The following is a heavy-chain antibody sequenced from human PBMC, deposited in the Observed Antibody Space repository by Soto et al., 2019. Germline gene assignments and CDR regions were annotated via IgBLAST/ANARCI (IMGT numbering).Heavy chain of an antibody. V-gene: IGHV3-23*01. J-gene: IGHJ5*02. CDR3: AKDVGFQQLLFVFET. Sequence: GGSLRLSCAASGFTFSSYAMSWVRQAPGKGLEWVSAISGSGGSTYYADSVKGRFTISRDNSKNTLYLQMNSLRAEDTAVYFCAKDVGFQQLLFVFETWRQRTLVTVSS. D-gene: IGHD6-13*01. CDR2: ISGSGGST. CDR1: GFTFSSYA.